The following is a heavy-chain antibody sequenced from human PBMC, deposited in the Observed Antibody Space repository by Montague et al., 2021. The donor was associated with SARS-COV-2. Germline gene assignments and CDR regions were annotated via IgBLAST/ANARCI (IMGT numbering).Heavy chain of an antibody. CDR2: IYYSGST. D-gene: IGHD3-22*01. CDR3: ASPTYYYDSSGSDAFDI. J-gene: IGHJ3*02. Sequence: SETLSLTCTVSGGSISSSSYYWGWTRQPPGKGLEWIGSIYYSGSTYYNPSLKSRVTISVDTSKNQFSLKLSSVAAADTAVYYCASPTYYYDSSGSDAFDIWGQGTMVTVSS. CDR1: GGSISSSSYY. V-gene: IGHV4-39*01.